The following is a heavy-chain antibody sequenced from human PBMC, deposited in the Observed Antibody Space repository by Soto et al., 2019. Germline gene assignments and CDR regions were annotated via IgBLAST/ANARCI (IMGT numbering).Heavy chain of an antibody. CDR3: ARGTSSSWSVHFDY. V-gene: IGHV4-59*01. D-gene: IGHD6-13*01. Sequence: SQTLSLTNPVSGVYISSYYCSWILQPPGKGLEWIGYIYYSGSTNYNPSLKSRVTISVDTSKNQFSLKLSSVTAADTAVYYCARGTSSSWSVHFDYWGQGTLVT. CDR2: IYYSGST. J-gene: IGHJ4*02. CDR1: GVYISSYY.